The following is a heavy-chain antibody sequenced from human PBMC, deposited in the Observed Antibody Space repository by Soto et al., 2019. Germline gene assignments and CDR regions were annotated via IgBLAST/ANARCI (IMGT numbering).Heavy chain of an antibody. V-gene: IGHV1-69*12. CDR2: LIPSFGTA. CDR3: AADTHSPYYYYYAMDV. Sequence: QVQLVQSGAEVKKPGSSVKVSCKASGGTFSSQTISWVRQAPGQGLEWMGGLIPSFGTANYAQEFQGRVMITADESTITAYMELSSLRSEDTALYYCAADTHSPYYYYYAMDVWGQGTTVTVSS. CDR1: GGTFSSQT. J-gene: IGHJ6*02.